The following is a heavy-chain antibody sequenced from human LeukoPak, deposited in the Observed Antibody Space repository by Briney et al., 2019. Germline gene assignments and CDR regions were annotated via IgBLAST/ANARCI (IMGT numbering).Heavy chain of an antibody. Sequence: GAPGNLSCTPSGYPFTSYGISWVRQAPRHGLGWMGRFNPNSGGANYAPKFQRRVTMTRSTSISTAYMELSRQRSDDTAVYYCARGGYSYGSGFDYYYYMDVWGKGTTVTVSS. CDR1: GYPFTSYG. CDR3: ARGGYSYGSGFDYYYYMDV. D-gene: IGHD5-18*01. J-gene: IGHJ6*03. V-gene: IGHV1-2*06. CDR2: FNPNSGGA.